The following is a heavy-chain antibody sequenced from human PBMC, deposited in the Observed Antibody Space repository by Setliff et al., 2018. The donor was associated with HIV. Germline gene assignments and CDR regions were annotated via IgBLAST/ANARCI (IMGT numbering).Heavy chain of an antibody. V-gene: IGHV4-31*03. Sequence: NPSETLSLTCTVTGGSISSGGFYWTWIRQHPGKGLEWIGYIYNTGSTYHSPSLESRVTISIDTSKNQFSLKVNSVTAADTAVYYCARSPRIGVAGEFEYWGQGTLVTV. CDR1: GGSISSGGFY. D-gene: IGHD6-19*01. J-gene: IGHJ4*02. CDR3: ARSPRIGVAGEFEY. CDR2: IYNTGST.